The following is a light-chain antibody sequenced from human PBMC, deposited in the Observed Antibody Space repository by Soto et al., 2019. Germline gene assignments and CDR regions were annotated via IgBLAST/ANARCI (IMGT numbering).Light chain of an antibody. V-gene: IGKV3-15*01. Sequence: EIVLTQSPATLSVSPGERATLSCRASQSVSSNLAWFQQNPGQAPRLLIYGTSTRATGIPVRFSGSGSGTEFTLTISSLQSEDFAVYYCQQYNDRPGTFGQGTKVEIK. CDR1: QSVSSN. J-gene: IGKJ1*01. CDR3: QQYNDRPGT. CDR2: GTS.